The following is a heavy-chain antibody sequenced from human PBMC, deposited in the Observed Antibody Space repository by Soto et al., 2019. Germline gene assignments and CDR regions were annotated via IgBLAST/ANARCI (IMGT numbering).Heavy chain of an antibody. CDR2: INHSGST. Sequence: NPSETLSLTCAVYGGSFSGYYWSWIRQPPGKGLEWIGEINHSGSTNYNPSLKSRVTISVDTSKNQFPLKLSPVTAADTAVYYCARGTFYVYYYYGMDVWGQGTTVTVSS. CDR1: GGSFSGYY. CDR3: ARGTFYVYYYYGMDV. V-gene: IGHV4-34*01. J-gene: IGHJ6*02. D-gene: IGHD3-16*01.